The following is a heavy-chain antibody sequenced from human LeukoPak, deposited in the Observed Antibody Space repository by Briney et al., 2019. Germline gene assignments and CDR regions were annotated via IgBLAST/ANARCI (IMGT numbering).Heavy chain of an antibody. V-gene: IGHV1-18*01. Sequence: ASVKVSCKASGYTFTSYGISWVRQAPGRGLEWMGWISAYNGNTNYAQKLQGRVTMTTDTSTSTAYMELRSLRSDDTAVYYCAREGSSVSGPYYYYYGMDVWGQGTTITVSS. CDR3: AREGSSVSGPYYYYYGMDV. J-gene: IGHJ6*02. D-gene: IGHD6-6*01. CDR2: ISAYNGNT. CDR1: GYTFTSYG.